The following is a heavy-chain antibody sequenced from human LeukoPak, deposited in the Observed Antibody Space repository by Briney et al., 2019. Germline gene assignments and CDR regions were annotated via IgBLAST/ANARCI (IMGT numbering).Heavy chain of an antibody. V-gene: IGHV4-59*11. CDR3: ARGGPYYYDSSGYPLGV. D-gene: IGHD3-22*01. J-gene: IGHJ4*02. Sequence: SETLSLTCTVSGGSISSHYWSWIRQPPGKGLEWIGYIYYSGSTNYNLSLKSRVTISVDTSKNQFSLKLSSVTAADTAVYYCARGGPYYYDSSGYPLGVWGQGTLVTVSS. CDR2: IYYSGST. CDR1: GGSISSHY.